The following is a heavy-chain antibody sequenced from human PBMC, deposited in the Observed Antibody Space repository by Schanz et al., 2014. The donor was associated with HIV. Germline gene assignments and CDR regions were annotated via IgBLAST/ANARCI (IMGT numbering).Heavy chain of an antibody. V-gene: IGHV3-9*01. D-gene: IGHD5-18*01. J-gene: IGHJ6*02. Sequence: EVQLVESGGGLLQPGRSLRLSCAASGFTFDDYAMHWVRQAPGKGLEWVSGISWNSGSIGYADSVKGRFTISRDNAKNSLYLQMHSLRAEDTALYYCAKDLNPYNVHTTLVTPPVGYGMDVWGQGTTVTVSS. CDR3: AKDLNPYNVHTTLVTPPVGYGMDV. CDR1: GFTFDDYA. CDR2: ISWNSGSI.